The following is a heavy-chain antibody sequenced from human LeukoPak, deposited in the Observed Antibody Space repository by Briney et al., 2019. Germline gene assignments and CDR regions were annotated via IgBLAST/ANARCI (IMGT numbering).Heavy chain of an antibody. CDR1: GGSISSGDYY. CDR3: AGKGGYSYGHEDWYFDL. J-gene: IGHJ2*01. Sequence: SETLSLTCTVSGGSISSGDYYWSWIRQPPGKGLEWIGEINHSGSTNYNPSLKSRVTISVDTSKSQFSLKLSSVTAADTAVYYCAGKGGYSYGHEDWYFDLWGRGTLVTVSS. CDR2: INHSGST. V-gene: IGHV4-39*07. D-gene: IGHD5-18*01.